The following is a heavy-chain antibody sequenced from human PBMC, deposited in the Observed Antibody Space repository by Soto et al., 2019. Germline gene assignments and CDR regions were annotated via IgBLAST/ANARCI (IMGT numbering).Heavy chain of an antibody. CDR1: VFIGRDNF. D-gene: IGHD2-2*01. J-gene: IGHJ3*01. CDR2: LYRGGVA. CDR3: ARALVEVPAHPRLDAFDL. Sequence: GSLSLSCAASVFIGRDNFMIWVLQAPGKGLEWVSALYRGGVAYYADAVKGRFIVSRDNPENTLYLQMTSLGADDSAIYYCARALVEVPAHPRLDAFDLWGQGTVVTVSS. V-gene: IGHV3-53*01.